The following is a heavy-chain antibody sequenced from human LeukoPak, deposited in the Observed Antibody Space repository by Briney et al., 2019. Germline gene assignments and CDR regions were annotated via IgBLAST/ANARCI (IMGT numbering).Heavy chain of an antibody. CDR3: ARGSVAGTNLPYFDY. CDR1: GGSFSGYS. CDR2: NSHSGST. J-gene: IGHJ4*02. Sequence: SETLSLTCAVYGGSFSGYSWAWIRQPPGKGLEWIGENSHSGSTTYNPSLKSRVTISVDTSKNQFSLKMSSVTAADAAVYYCARGSVAGTNLPYFDYWGQGTLVTASS. D-gene: IGHD6-19*01. V-gene: IGHV4-34*01.